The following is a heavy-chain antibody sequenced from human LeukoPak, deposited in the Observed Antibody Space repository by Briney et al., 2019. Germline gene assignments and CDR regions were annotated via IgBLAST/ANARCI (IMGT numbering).Heavy chain of an antibody. CDR3: ARRISNIFDWFDS. CDR1: GYSFTSYW. J-gene: IGHJ5*01. Sequence: GDSLKISCKGSGYSFTSYWIGWVRQMPGKGLEWMGFIFPRDSDTRYSPSFQGQVTISVDASISTAYLQWSSLKASDTAIYYCARRISNIFDWFDSRGQGTQVIVSS. D-gene: IGHD3-3*01. V-gene: IGHV5-51*01. CDR2: IFPRDSDT.